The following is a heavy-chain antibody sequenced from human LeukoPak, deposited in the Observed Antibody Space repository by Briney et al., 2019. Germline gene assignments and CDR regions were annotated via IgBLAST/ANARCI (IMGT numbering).Heavy chain of an antibody. V-gene: IGHV1-24*01. CDR3: AIDRGSSGWYYFDY. Sequence: ASVKVSCKVSGYTLTEFSMHWVRQAPGKGLEWMGGFDPEDGERVYAQKFQGRVTMTEDTSTDTAYMELSSLRSEDTAVYYCAIDRGSSGWYYFDYWGQGTLVTVSP. CDR2: FDPEDGER. CDR1: GYTLTEFS. D-gene: IGHD6-19*01. J-gene: IGHJ4*02.